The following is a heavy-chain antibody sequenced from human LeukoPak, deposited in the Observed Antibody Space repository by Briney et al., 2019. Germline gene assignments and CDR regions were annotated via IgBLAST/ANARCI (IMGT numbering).Heavy chain of an antibody. V-gene: IGHV4-34*01. CDR3: ARIGFLDAFDI. CDR2: INHSGST. J-gene: IGHJ3*02. D-gene: IGHD3-3*01. CDR1: GGSFSAYY. Sequence: PSETLSLTCAVYGGSFSAYYWSRIRQPPGKGLEWIGEINHSGSTNYNPSLKSRVTISVDTSNNQFSLKLNSVTAADTAVYYCARIGFLDAFDIWGQGTMVTVSS.